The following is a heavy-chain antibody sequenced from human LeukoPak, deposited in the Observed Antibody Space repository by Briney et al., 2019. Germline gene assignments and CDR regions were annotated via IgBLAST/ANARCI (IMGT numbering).Heavy chain of an antibody. V-gene: IGHV5-51*01. CDR3: ARLPTGIDAFDI. J-gene: IGHJ3*02. D-gene: IGHD3-9*01. CDR1: X. Sequence: XIGWVRXLPGKGLEWMGIIYPGDSDTRYSPSFQGQVTISADKSISTAYLQWSSLKASDTAMYYCARLPTGIDAFDIWGQGTMVTVSS. CDR2: IYPGDSDT.